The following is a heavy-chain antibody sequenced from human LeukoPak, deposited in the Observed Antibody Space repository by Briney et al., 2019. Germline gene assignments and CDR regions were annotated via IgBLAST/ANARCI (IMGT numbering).Heavy chain of an antibody. CDR3: ASLRLVDY. Sequence: GASVKVSCKASGYTFTNYYVHWVRQAPGQGLEWMGWINANSGATNYAQKFQGRVTMTRDTSISTAYMELSRLTSDDTAVYYCASLRLVDYWGQGTLVTVSS. J-gene: IGHJ4*02. D-gene: IGHD3-3*01. CDR2: INANSGAT. CDR1: GYTFTNYY. V-gene: IGHV1-2*02.